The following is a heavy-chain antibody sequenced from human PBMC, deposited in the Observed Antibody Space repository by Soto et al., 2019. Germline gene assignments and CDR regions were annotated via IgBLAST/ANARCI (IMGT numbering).Heavy chain of an antibody. CDR1: GFTFSSYA. J-gene: IGHJ5*02. D-gene: IGHD3-22*01. Sequence: GGSLRLSCAASGFTFSSYAMSWVRQAPGKGLEWVSAISGSGGSTYYADSVKGRFTISRDNSKNTLYLQMNSLRAEDTAVYYCAKDDSSGYYAPGPFDPWGQGTLVTVSS. CDR2: ISGSGGST. CDR3: AKDDSSGYYAPGPFDP. V-gene: IGHV3-23*01.